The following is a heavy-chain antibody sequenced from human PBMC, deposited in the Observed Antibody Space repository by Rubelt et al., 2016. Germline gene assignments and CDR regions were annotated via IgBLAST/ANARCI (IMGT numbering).Heavy chain of an antibody. CDR1: GYTFTSYG. CDR2: ISAYTGNT. D-gene: IGHD6-19*01. CDR3: ARGVAVAGNYYYYGMDV. J-gene: IGHJ6*02. V-gene: IGHV1-18*01. Sequence: QVQLVQSGAEVKKPGASVKVSCKASGYTFTSYGISWVRQAPGQGLAWMGWISAYTGNTNYAQKLQGRVTMTTDTSTRTADRELRSLGADATAVYYCARGVAVAGNYYYYGMDVWGQGTTVTVSS.